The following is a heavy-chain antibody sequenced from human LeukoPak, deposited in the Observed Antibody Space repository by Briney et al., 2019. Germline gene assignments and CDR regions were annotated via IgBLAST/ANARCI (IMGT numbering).Heavy chain of an antibody. CDR3: ASAREYCGSAECYEYFQH. D-gene: IGHD2-21*01. J-gene: IGHJ1*01. Sequence: GGSLRLSCAASGVTVGTNSMSWARQSPGKGLEWVLVIYSGGSTYNADSVNGRFTVSRDNSRNTLFLQMNNLRAEDTALYFCASAREYCGSAECYEYFQHWGQGTLVIVSS. CDR2: IYSGGST. V-gene: IGHV3-53*01. CDR1: GVTVGTNS.